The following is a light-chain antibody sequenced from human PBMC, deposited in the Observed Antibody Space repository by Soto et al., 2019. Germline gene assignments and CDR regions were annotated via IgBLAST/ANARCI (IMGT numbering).Light chain of an antibody. J-gene: IGLJ2*01. CDR2: DVS. CDR3: CSFADSYTRVV. CDR1: SSDVGGYNY. V-gene: IGLV2-11*01. Sequence: QSALTQPRSVSGSPGQSVTISCTGTSSDVGGYNYVSWYQQHPGKAPKLMIYDVSKRPSGVPDRFSASKSGNTAFPTISGLQAEDEADYHCCSFADSYTRVVFGGGTKLTVL.